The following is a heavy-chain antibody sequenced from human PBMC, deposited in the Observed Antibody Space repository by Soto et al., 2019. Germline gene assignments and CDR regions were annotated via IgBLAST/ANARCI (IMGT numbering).Heavy chain of an antibody. D-gene: IGHD5-18*01. CDR3: TSRTNLDTAMAY. CDR1: GFAFSDSA. V-gene: IGHV3-73*01. CDR2: IRGKRGNDAT. J-gene: IGHJ4*02. Sequence: QPGGSLRLSCAASGFAFSDSAMHWVRQASGKGLEWIGRIRGKRGNDATAYAASVKGRFTISRDDSRNTAYLQMNSLKTEDMAVYYCTSRTNLDTAMAYWGQGTLVTVSS.